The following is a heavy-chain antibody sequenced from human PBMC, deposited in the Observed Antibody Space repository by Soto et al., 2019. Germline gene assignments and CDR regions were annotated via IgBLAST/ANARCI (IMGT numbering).Heavy chain of an antibody. Sequence: ASVKVSCKASGYTFSIYDINWVRQATGQGLEWMGWMNPNSGNTGYAQKFQGRVTMTRNTSISTAYMELSSLRSEDTARYYCARALPLGYCSATSCSHSDYWGQGTLVTVSS. CDR1: GYTFSIYD. V-gene: IGHV1-8*01. CDR3: ARALPLGYCSATSCSHSDY. CDR2: MNPNSGNT. D-gene: IGHD2-2*01. J-gene: IGHJ4*02.